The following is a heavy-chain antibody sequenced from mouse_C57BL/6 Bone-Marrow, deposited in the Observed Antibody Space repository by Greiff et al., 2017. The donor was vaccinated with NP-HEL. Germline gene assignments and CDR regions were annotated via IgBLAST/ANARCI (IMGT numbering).Heavy chain of an antibody. V-gene: IGHV1-55*01. Sequence: VQLQQPGAELVKPGASVKMSCKASGYTFTSYWITWVKQRPGQGLEWIGDIYPGSGSTNSNEKFKSKATLTVDTSSSTAYMQLSSLTSEDSAVYYCARGIYDYDVGDYWGQGTSVTVSS. D-gene: IGHD2-4*01. J-gene: IGHJ4*01. CDR3: ARGIYDYDVGDY. CDR1: GYTFTSYW. CDR2: IYPGSGST.